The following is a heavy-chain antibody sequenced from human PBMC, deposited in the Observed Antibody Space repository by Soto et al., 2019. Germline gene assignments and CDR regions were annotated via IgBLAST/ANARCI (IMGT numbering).Heavy chain of an antibody. J-gene: IGHJ4*02. CDR3: ARQIYDSDTGPNFQYYFDS. V-gene: IGHV5-10-1*01. D-gene: IGHD3-22*01. CDR1: GYSFAGYW. Sequence: GESLKISCKGSGYSFAGYWITWVRQKPGKGLEWMGRIDPSDSQTYYSPSFRGHVAISVTKSITTVFLQWSSLRASDTAMYYCARQIYDSDTGPNFQYYFDSWGQGTQVTVSS. CDR2: IDPSDSQT.